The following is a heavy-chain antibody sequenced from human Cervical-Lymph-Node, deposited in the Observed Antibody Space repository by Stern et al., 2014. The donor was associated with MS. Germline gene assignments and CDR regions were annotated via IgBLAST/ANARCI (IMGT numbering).Heavy chain of an antibody. V-gene: IGHV1-69*06. J-gene: IGHJ4*02. CDR3: ATYRGTFYFDN. CDR2: IILLFGTV. Sequence: VQLVQSGAEVKRPGSSVRVSCKASGGTFSTYSISWVRQAPGQGLEWMGGIILLFGTVNYAQKFQGRLTLSADKSTTTVYLGINSLRSEDTALYYRATYRGTFYFDNWGQGTLVTVSS. CDR1: GGTFSTYS. D-gene: IGHD5-12*01.